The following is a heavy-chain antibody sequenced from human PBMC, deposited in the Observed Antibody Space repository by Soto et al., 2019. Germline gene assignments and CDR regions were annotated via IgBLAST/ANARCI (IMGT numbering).Heavy chain of an antibody. CDR1: GYTLTGYY. Sequence: SVKVACKASGYTLTGYYRRWVRQAHGQGLEWMGGIIPIFGTANYAQKFQGRVTITADESTSTAYMELSSLRSEDTAVYYCARDSDSSGYYRYYFDYWGQGTLVTVSS. V-gene: IGHV1-69*13. J-gene: IGHJ4*02. D-gene: IGHD3-22*01. CDR2: IIPIFGTA. CDR3: ARDSDSSGYYRYYFDY.